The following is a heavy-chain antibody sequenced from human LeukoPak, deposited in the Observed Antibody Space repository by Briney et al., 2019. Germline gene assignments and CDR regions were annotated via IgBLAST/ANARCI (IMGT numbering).Heavy chain of an antibody. CDR2: ISAYNGNT. CDR3: ARTQYSSSWYWDAFDI. CDR1: GYTFTAYY. Sequence: GASVKVSCKTSGYTFTAYYIHWVRQAPGQGLEWMGWISAYNGNTNYAQKLQGRVTMTTDTSTSTAYMELRSLRSDDTAVYYCARTQYSSSWYWDAFDIWGQGTMVTVSS. V-gene: IGHV1-18*04. D-gene: IGHD6-13*01. J-gene: IGHJ3*02.